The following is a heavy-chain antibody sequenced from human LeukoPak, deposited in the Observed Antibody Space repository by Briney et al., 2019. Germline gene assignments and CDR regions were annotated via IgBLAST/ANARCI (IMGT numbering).Heavy chain of an antibody. CDR3: ARGVVPLRELLSRSPYGMDV. D-gene: IGHD3-10*01. CDR1: GFTFSSHA. J-gene: IGHJ6*02. Sequence: GGSLRLSCAASGFTFSSHAMHWVRQAPGKGLEWVAVISYDGSNKYYADSVKGRFTISRDNSKNTLYLQMNSLRPEDTAVHYCARGVVPLRELLSRSPYGMDVWGQGTTVTVSS. V-gene: IGHV3-30-3*01. CDR2: ISYDGSNK.